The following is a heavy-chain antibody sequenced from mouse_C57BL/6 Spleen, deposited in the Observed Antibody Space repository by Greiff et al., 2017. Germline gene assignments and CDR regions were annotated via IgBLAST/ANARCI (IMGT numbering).Heavy chain of an antibody. Sequence: EVKLMESGGDLVKPGGSLKLSCAASGFTFSSYGMSWVRQTPDKRLEWVATISSGGSYTYYPDSVKGRFTISRDNAKNTLYLQMSSLKSEDTAMYDCERLYDYDDWFAYWGQGTLVTVSA. CDR1: GFTFSSYG. CDR2: ISSGGSYT. V-gene: IGHV5-6*01. J-gene: IGHJ3*01. CDR3: ERLYDYDDWFAY. D-gene: IGHD2-4*01.